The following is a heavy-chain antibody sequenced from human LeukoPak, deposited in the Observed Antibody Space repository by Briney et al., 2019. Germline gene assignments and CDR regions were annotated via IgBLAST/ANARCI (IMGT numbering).Heavy chain of an antibody. V-gene: IGHV4-30-2*01. J-gene: IGHJ4*02. CDR3: ARDLINYDSSGYHPTSLTFDY. CDR1: GGSISSGGYY. Sequence: PSETLSLTCTVSGGSISSGGYYWSWIRQPPGKGLEWIGYIYHSGSTYYNPSLKSRVTISVDTSKNQFSLKLSSVTAADTAVYYCARDLINYDSSGYHPTSLTFDYWGQGTLVTVSS. D-gene: IGHD3-22*01. CDR2: IYHSGST.